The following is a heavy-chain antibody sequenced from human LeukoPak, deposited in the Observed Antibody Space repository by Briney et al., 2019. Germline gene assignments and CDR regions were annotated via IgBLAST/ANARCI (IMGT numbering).Heavy chain of an antibody. CDR2: IYYSGST. CDR3: ARHERISFGSGWFDY. D-gene: IGHD6-19*01. V-gene: IGHV4-39*01. CDR1: GGSISSSSSY. Sequence: SETLSLTCTVSGGSISSSSSYWGWIRQPPEKGLEWIGTIYYSGSTYYNPSLKSRVTISVDTSKNQFSLKLSPVTAADTAVYYCARHERISFGSGWFDYWGQGTLVTVSS. J-gene: IGHJ4*02.